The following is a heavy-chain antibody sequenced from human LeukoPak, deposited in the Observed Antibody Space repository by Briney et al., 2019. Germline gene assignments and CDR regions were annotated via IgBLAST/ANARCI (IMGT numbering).Heavy chain of an antibody. CDR1: GGSINGLY. Sequence: ASETLSLTCIVSGGSINGLYWSWIRQPPGKGLEWIGDIHYTGTTKYNPSVKSRVTISIDTSKNQFSLELSSVTATDTAVYFCATNRVGTYDRPFDIWGQGTMVTVSS. CDR2: IHYTGTT. V-gene: IGHV4-59*08. CDR3: ATNRVGTYDRPFDI. J-gene: IGHJ3*02. D-gene: IGHD1-26*01.